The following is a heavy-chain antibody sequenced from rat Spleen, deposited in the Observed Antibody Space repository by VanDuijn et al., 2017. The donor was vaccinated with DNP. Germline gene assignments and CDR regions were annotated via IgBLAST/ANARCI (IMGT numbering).Heavy chain of an antibody. D-gene: IGHD1-12*01. Sequence: EVLLVESDGGLVQPGRSLKLSCAVSGFTFSDYYMAWVRQAPAKGLEWVATISYNGGTPYYRDSVKGRFTISRDNAQSTLYLQMDSLRFEDTATYYCARHRTIMPYYYAMDAWGQGASVTVSS. J-gene: IGHJ4*01. V-gene: IGHV5-7*01. CDR2: ISYNGGTP. CDR3: ARHRTIMPYYYAMDA. CDR1: GFTFSDYY.